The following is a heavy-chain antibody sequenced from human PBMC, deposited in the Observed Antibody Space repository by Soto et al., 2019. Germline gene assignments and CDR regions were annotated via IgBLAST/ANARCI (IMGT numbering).Heavy chain of an antibody. CDR3: ARVACTGGRCYFDY. D-gene: IGHD2-8*02. Sequence: ASVKVSCKASGYTFTSYDFNWVRQATGQGLEWLGWMNPNSGTTGYAQRFQGRVTMTRNTAISTAYMELSSLRSEDTAMYYCARVACTGGRCYFDYWGPGTLVTVSS. J-gene: IGHJ4*02. CDR1: GYTFTSYD. CDR2: MNPNSGTT. V-gene: IGHV1-8*01.